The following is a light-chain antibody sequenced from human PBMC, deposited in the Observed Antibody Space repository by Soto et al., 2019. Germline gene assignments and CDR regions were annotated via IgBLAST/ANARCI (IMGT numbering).Light chain of an antibody. J-gene: IGKJ1*01. CDR3: QQYNRYWT. Sequence: EITMTQFPGTLSASPGEGVTLSCRAAQDVTTNFAWYQQKRGQAPRLLIYDISTRATGVPARFSGSGSGTEFTLTISSLQPDDFATYYCQQYNRYWTFGQGTKVDI. CDR1: QDVTTN. CDR2: DIS. V-gene: IGKV3-15*01.